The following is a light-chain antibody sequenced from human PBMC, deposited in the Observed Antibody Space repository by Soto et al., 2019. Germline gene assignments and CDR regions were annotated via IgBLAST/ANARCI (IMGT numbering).Light chain of an antibody. CDR3: QQYYSTPT. J-gene: IGKJ1*01. CDR1: QSVLYSSNNKNY. Sequence: IVMTQSPDSLAVSLGERATINCKSSQSVLYSSNNKNYLAWYQQKPGQPPKLLIYWASTRESGVPDRFSGSGSGTDFTLTISSLQAEDVAVYYCQQYYSTPTFGQGTKVDI. V-gene: IGKV4-1*01. CDR2: WAS.